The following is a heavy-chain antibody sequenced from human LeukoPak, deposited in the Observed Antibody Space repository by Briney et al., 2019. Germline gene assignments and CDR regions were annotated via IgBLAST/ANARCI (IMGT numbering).Heavy chain of an antibody. Sequence: SQTLSLTCTVSGGSISSGDYYWSWIRQPPGKGLEWIGYTYYSGSTYYNPSLKSRVTMSVDTSKNQFSLKLSSVTAADTAVYYCARDSSGYYRFLAYWGQGTLVTVSS. CDR1: GGSISSGDYY. CDR3: ARDSSGYYRFLAY. CDR2: TYYSGST. D-gene: IGHD3-22*01. J-gene: IGHJ4*02. V-gene: IGHV4-30-4*08.